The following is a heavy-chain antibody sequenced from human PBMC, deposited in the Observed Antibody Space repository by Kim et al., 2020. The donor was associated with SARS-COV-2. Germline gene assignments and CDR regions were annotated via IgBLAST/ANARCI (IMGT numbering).Heavy chain of an antibody. Sequence: SYHPSVKSRVTISVDTSKIQFSLNLSSVTAADTAVYYCARHSGSYYFDYWGRGTLVTVSS. J-gene: IGHJ4*02. D-gene: IGHD1-26*01. CDR3: ARHSGSYYFDY. V-gene: IGHV4-39*01.